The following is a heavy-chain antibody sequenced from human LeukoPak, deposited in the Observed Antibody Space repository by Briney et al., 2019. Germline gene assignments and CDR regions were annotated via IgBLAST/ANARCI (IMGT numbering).Heavy chain of an antibody. D-gene: IGHD6-6*01. CDR2: INPNSGGT. CDR1: GYTFTGYY. J-gene: IGHJ4*02. Sequence: ASEKVSCKASGYTFTGYYMHWVRQAPGQGLEWMGWINPNSGGTNYAQKFQGRVTMTRDTSISTAYMELSRLRSDDTAVYYCARPRGYSSSDFDYWGQGTLVTVSS. CDR3: ARPRGYSSSDFDY. V-gene: IGHV1-2*02.